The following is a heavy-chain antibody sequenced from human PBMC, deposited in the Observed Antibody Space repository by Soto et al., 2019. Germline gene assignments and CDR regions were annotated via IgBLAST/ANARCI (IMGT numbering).Heavy chain of an antibody. CDR1: CVTFSSCW. Sequence: GGSLRLSCAASCVTFSSCWMNWVRQAPGKGLEWVGRIKSKTDGETTDYAAPVKGRFTISRDDSKYTMYLQMDSLRAEDTAVYYCAKRYYGDGDYFYYWGQGTLVTVSS. CDR3: AKRYYGDGDYFYY. V-gene: IGHV3-15*07. D-gene: IGHD4-17*01. J-gene: IGHJ4*02. CDR2: IKSKTDGETT.